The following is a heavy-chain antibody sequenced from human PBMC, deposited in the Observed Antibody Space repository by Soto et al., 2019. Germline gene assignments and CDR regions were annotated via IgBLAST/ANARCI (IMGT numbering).Heavy chain of an antibody. V-gene: IGHV1-69*01. J-gene: IGHJ3*02. Sequence: QVQLVQSGAEVKKPGSSVKVSCKASGGTFSSYAISWVRQAPGQGLEWMGGIIPIFGTANYAQKFQGRVTITADESTSTACMELSSLRSEDTAVYYCASLHIVVVTAMTVAFDIWGQGTMVTVSS. CDR1: GGTFSSYA. D-gene: IGHD2-21*02. CDR3: ASLHIVVVTAMTVAFDI. CDR2: IIPIFGTA.